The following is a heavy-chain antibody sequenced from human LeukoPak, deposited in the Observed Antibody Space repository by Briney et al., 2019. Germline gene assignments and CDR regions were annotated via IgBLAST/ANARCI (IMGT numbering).Heavy chain of an antibody. V-gene: IGHV1-2*04. D-gene: IGHD6-13*01. CDR1: GYTFTGYY. CDR2: INPNSGGT. Sequence: ASVKVSCKASGYTFTGYYMHWVRQAPGQGLEWMGWINPNSGGTNYAQKFQGWVTMTRDTSISTAYMELSRLRSDDTAVYYCARSIAAPGTAAFQHWGQGTLVTVSS. CDR3: ARSIAAPGTAAFQH. J-gene: IGHJ1*01.